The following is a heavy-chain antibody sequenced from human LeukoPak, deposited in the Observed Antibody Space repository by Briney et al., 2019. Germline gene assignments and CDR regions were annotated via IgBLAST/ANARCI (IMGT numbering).Heavy chain of an antibody. CDR3: ARDFRPLRAFDI. D-gene: IGHD2-8*01. J-gene: IGHJ3*02. Sequence: SETLSLTCTVSGGSISSGGYYWSWIRQHPGKGLEWIGYIYYSGSTYYNPSLKSRVTISVDTSKNQFSLKLSSVPAADTAVYYCARDFRPLRAFDIWGQGTMLPVSS. CDR1: GGSISSGGYY. V-gene: IGHV4-31*03. CDR2: IYYSGST.